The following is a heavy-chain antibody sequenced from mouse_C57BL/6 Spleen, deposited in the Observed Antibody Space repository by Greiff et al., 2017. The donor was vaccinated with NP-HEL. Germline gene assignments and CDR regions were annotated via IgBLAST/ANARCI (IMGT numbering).Heavy chain of an antibody. V-gene: IGHV1-80*01. CDR3: ARGDDTWFAY. CDR2: IYPGDGDT. D-gene: IGHD2-3*01. CDR1: GYAFSSYW. J-gene: IGHJ3*01. Sequence: VMLVESGAELVKPGASVKISCKASGYAFSSYWMNWVKQRPGKGLEWIGQIYPGDGDTNYNGKFKGKATLTADKSSSTAYMQLSSLTSEDSAVYFCARGDDTWFAYWGQGTLVTVSA.